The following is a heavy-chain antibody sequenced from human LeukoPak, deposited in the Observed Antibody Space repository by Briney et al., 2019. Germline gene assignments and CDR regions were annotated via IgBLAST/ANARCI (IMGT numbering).Heavy chain of an antibody. Sequence: PSETLSLTCAVYGGSFSGYYWSWVRQAPGKGLEWVSVIYSGGSTYYADSVKGRFTISRDNSKNTLYLQMNSLRAEDTVVYYCARVSSWYYYDSSGEGDYWGQGTLVTVSS. V-gene: IGHV3-53*01. D-gene: IGHD3-22*01. CDR1: GGSFSGYY. J-gene: IGHJ4*02. CDR3: ARVSSWYYYDSSGEGDY. CDR2: IYSGGST.